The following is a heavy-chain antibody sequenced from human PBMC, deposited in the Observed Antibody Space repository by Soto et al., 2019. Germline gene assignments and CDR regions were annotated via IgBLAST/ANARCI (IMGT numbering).Heavy chain of an antibody. CDR3: AKAATTNWRGHFDY. CDR2: ISGSGGGT. D-gene: IGHD3-10*01. J-gene: IGHJ4*02. Sequence: GGSLRLSCAASGSTFSSSSMSWVRQAPGKGLEWVSGISGSGGGTDYADSVKGRFTISRDNSKNTLYLQINSLRAEDTAIYYCAKAATTNWRGHFDYWGQGTLVTVSS. CDR1: GSTFSSSS. V-gene: IGHV3-23*01.